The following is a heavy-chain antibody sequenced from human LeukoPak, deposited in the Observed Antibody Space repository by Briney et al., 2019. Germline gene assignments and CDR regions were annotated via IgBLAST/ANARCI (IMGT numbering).Heavy chain of an antibody. CDR1: GFTVSSYY. V-gene: IGHV3-66*02. J-gene: IGHJ5*02. CDR2: IYIAGTT. D-gene: IGHD5-24*01. Sequence: GGSLRLSCAASGFTVSSYYMSWVRQAPGKGLEWVAVIYIAGTTYYTDSARGRFTISRDISENALYLQMNSLRAEDTAVYYCARGDGYNYWGSWGQGTLVTVSS. CDR3: ARGDGYNYWGS.